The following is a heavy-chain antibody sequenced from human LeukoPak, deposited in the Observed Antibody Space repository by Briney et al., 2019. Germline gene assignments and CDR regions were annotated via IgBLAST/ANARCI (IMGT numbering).Heavy chain of an antibody. CDR1: GYSISSGYY. J-gene: IGHJ6*03. V-gene: IGHV4-38-2*02. CDR3: ARADYSSTWSHDYYYMDV. CDR2: IYHSGRT. Sequence: SETLSLTCTVSGYSISSGYYWGWIRQPPGKGLEWIGSIYHSGRTFYNPSLKSRVTISVDTSKNQFSLKLSSVTAADTAVYYCARADYSSTWSHDYYYMDVWGKGTTVTVSS. D-gene: IGHD6-13*01.